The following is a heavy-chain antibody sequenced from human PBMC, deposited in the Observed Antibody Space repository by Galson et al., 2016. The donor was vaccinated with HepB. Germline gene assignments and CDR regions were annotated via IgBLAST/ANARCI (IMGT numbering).Heavy chain of an antibody. CDR1: GFTFRSYG. CDR3: ARVCRRGSTSCYLYYYGMDV. Sequence: SLRLSCAGSGFTFRSYGIHWVRQAPGKGLEWVAVISYDGTNKYYADSLKGRFTISRDNAKNSLSLQMNSLRDEDTAVYYCARVCRRGSTSCYLYYYGMDVWGQGTTVTVSS. CDR2: ISYDGTNK. V-gene: IGHV3-30*03. J-gene: IGHJ6*02. D-gene: IGHD2-2*01.